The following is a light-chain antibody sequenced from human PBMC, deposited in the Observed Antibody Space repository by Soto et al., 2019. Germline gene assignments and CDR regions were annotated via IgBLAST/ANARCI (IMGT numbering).Light chain of an antibody. J-gene: IGLJ2*01. CDR1: SSNIGSNT. CDR3: AAWDDSLNGMV. Sequence: QSVLTQPPSASGTPGQRVTIFCFGSSSNIGSNTVNWFQQLPGAAPKLLMYTNNQRPSGVPDRFSGSKSGTSASLAISGLQSEDEADYYCAAWDDSLNGMVFGGGTKLTVL. V-gene: IGLV1-44*01. CDR2: TNN.